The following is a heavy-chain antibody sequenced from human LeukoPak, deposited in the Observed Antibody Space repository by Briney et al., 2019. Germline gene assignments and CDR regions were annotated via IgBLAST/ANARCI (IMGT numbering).Heavy chain of an antibody. V-gene: IGHV3-33*01. J-gene: IGHJ4*02. CDR2: IWYDGSNK. Sequence: PGGSLRLSCAASGFTFSSYGMHWVRQVPGKGLEWVAVIWYDGSNKYYADSVKGRFTISRDNSKNTLYLQMNSLRAEDTAVYYCARDIGDWGFDYWGQGTLVTVSS. CDR3: ARDIGDWGFDY. CDR1: GFTFSSYG. D-gene: IGHD2-21*02.